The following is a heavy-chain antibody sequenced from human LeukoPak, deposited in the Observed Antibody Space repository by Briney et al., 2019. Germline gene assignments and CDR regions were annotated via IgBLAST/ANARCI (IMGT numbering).Heavy chain of an antibody. CDR2: IHYSGST. CDR1: GGSISSSSYY. J-gene: IGHJ6*03. D-gene: IGHD2-15*01. V-gene: IGHV4-39*07. CDR3: ARVRCSGGSCPYYYYYYMDV. Sequence: PSETLSLTCTVSGGSISSSSYYWGWIRQPPGKGLEWIGSIHYSGSTYYNPSLQSRVTISIDTSKNQFSLKLRFVTAADTAVYYCARVRCSGGSCPYYYYYYMDVWGKGTTVTVSS.